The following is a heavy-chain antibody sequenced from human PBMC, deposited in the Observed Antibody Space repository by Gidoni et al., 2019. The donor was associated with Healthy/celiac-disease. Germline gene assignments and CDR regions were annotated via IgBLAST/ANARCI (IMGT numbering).Heavy chain of an antibody. J-gene: IGHJ2*01. Sequence: EVHLLESGGGSVQPGGSLILACAASGFTLHSYAMNWVRQAPGKGLEWVSYISSSGSTIYYADSVKGRFTISRDNAKNSLYLQMNSLRAEDTAVYYCARVLKRSNYADGGPNWYFDLWGRGTLVTVSS. CDR2: ISSSGSTI. D-gene: IGHD1-7*01. CDR1: GFTLHSYA. CDR3: ARVLKRSNYADGGPNWYFDL. V-gene: IGHV3-48*03.